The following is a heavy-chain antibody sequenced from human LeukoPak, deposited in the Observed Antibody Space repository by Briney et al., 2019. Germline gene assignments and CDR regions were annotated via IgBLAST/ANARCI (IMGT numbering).Heavy chain of an antibody. CDR1: GFTFGSYA. V-gene: IGHV3-23*01. D-gene: IGHD3-10*01. J-gene: IGHJ4*02. CDR3: AKDWEGVRPYDY. CDR2: ISGSGVRT. Sequence: NPGGSLRLSCAASGFTFGSYAMSWVRQAPGKGLEWVSGISGSGVRTYYADSVKGRFTISRDNSKNTLYLQMNSLRAEDTAVYYCAKDWEGVRPYDYWGQGTLVTVSS.